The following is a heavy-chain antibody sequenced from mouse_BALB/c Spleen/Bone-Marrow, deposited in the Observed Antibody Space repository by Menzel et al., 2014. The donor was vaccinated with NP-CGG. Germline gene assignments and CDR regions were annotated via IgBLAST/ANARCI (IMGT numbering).Heavy chain of an antibody. J-gene: IGHJ2*01. CDR2: IDPASGNI. D-gene: IGHD4-1*01. CDR3: ASLTGTFDY. CDR1: GFNIKDTY. V-gene: IGHV14-3*02. Sequence: QLQQSGTDLVKPGASVKLSCTASGFNIKDTYMHWVKQRPEQGLDWIGRIDPASGNIQYDPKFQGRAAITADTSSNTAYLQLSSLTSEDTAVYYCASLTGTFDYWGQGTPLTVSS.